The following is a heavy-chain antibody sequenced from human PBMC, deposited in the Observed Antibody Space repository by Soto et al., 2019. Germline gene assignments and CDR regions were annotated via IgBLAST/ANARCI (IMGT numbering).Heavy chain of an antibody. V-gene: IGHV1-69*13. CDR2: IIPIFGTA. J-gene: IGHJ5*02. CDR3: AREYQLLEANWFDP. CDR1: GGTFSSYA. D-gene: IGHD2-2*01. Sequence: ASVKVSCKASGGTFSSYAISWVRQAPGQGLEWMGGIIPIFGTANYAQKFQGRVTITADESTSTAYMELSSLRSEDTAVYYCAREYQLLEANWFDPWGQGTLVTVSS.